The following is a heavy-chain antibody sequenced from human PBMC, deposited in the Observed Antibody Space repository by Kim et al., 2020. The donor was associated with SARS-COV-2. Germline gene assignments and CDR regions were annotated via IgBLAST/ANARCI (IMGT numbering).Heavy chain of an antibody. CDR1: GGTLRSHA. D-gene: IGHD1-1*01. Sequence: SVKVSCKASGGTLRSHAITWLRQAPGQGPEWVGGIIPSFDSPDYAKKFQGRVTITADDSTSTVYMELGGLTSEDTAVYYCASPPPVVAGANWRQRSDAF. CDR2: IIPSFDSP. J-gene: IGHJ3*01. V-gene: IGHV1-69*13. CDR3: ASPPPVVAGANWRQRSDAF.